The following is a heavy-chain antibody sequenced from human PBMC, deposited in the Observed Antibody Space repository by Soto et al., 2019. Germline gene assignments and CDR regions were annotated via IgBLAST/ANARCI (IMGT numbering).Heavy chain of an antibody. CDR2: IIPIFGTR. Sequence: SVKVSCKVTGCTHSSYAITWVRQAPGQGLEWMGGIIPIFGTRDYAQKFQGRVTITADQSTSTAYLELSGLTSDDTAVYYCARDDSDYSNSGHYEAWGQGTPVTVSS. D-gene: IGHD3-22*01. CDR1: GCTHSSYA. V-gene: IGHV1-69*13. CDR3: ARDDSDYSNSGHYEA. J-gene: IGHJ5*02.